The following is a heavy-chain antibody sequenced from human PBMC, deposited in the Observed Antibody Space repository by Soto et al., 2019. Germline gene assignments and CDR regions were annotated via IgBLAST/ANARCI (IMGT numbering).Heavy chain of an antibody. J-gene: IGHJ4*02. CDR2: ISGSGGST. CDR3: AKFGVYSSGPFDY. CDR1: GFTFSSYA. Sequence: PGGSLRLSCAASGFTFSSYAMSWFRQAPGKGLEWVSAISGSGGSTYYADSVKGRFTISRDNSKNTLYLQMNSLRAEDTAVYYCAKFGVYSSGPFDYWGQGTLVTVSS. D-gene: IGHD6-19*01. V-gene: IGHV3-23*01.